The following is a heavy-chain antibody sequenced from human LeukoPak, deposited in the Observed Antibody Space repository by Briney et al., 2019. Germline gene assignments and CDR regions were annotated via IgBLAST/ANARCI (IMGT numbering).Heavy chain of an antibody. J-gene: IGHJ4*02. CDR3: ARAGRSGGYFDY. CDR2: INPSGGTT. V-gene: IGHV1-46*01. CDR1: GYTFISFY. D-gene: IGHD1-26*01. Sequence: GASVKVSCKASGYTFISFYMHWVRQAPGQGLEWMGVINPSGGTTAYAQQFQGRVTITADESTSTAYMELSSLRSEDTAVYYCARAGRSGGYFDYWGQGTLVTVSS.